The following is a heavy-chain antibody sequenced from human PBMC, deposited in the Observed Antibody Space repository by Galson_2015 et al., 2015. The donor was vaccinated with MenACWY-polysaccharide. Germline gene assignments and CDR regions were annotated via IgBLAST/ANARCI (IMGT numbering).Heavy chain of an antibody. D-gene: IGHD6-19*01. CDR3: ARYRDSSGRRFDY. Sequence: SLRLSCAASGFTFSGFWMSWVRQAPGKGLEWVANIKQDGSEKYYVDSVKGRFTISRDNAKNSLYLQMNSLRAEDTAVYYCARYRDSSGRRFDYWGQATLVTVSS. V-gene: IGHV3-7*01. CDR2: IKQDGSEK. J-gene: IGHJ4*02. CDR1: GFTFSGFW.